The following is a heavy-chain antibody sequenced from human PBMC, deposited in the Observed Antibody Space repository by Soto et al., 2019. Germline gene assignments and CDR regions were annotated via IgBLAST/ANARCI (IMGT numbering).Heavy chain of an antibody. CDR2: IRSKAYGETT. D-gene: IGHD6-19*01. CDR3: TRDREKQWLYPGH. Sequence: EVQLVESGGGLVQPGRSLRLSCTASGFTFGDYAMSWFRQAPGKGLEWVGFIRSKAYGETTEYAASVKGRFTISRDDSKSIAYLQMNILKTEDTAVHYCTRDREKQWLYPGHWGQGTLVTVSS. CDR1: GFTFGDYA. V-gene: IGHV3-49*03. J-gene: IGHJ4*02.